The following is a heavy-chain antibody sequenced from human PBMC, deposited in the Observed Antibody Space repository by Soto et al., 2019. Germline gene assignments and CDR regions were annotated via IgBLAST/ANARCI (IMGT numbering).Heavy chain of an antibody. D-gene: IGHD3-22*01. V-gene: IGHV3-30*03. J-gene: IGHJ4*02. CDR2: ISDDGSNK. CDR1: GFTFSSYG. Sequence: QVQLVESGGGVVQPGRSLRLSCAASGFTFSSYGMHWVRQAPGKGLEWVAVISDDGSNKYYADSVKGRFTISRDNSKNTLYLQMNSLRAEDTAVYYCTQPADSSGYLLVYWGQGTLVTVSS. CDR3: TQPADSSGYLLVY.